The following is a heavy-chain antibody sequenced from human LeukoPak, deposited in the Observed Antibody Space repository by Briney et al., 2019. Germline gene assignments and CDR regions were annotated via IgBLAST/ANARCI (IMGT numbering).Heavy chain of an antibody. CDR1: GFTFSSYS. V-gene: IGHV3-48*01. Sequence: GGSLRLSCAASGFTFSSYSMNWVRQAPGKGLEWVSYISSSSSTIYYADSVKGRFTISRDNAKNSLYLQMNSLRAEDTAVYYCARVRGNSRIVVVPAARRGEAFDIWGQGTMVTVSS. CDR3: ARVRGNSRIVVVPAARRGEAFDI. J-gene: IGHJ3*02. D-gene: IGHD2-2*01. CDR2: ISSSSSTI.